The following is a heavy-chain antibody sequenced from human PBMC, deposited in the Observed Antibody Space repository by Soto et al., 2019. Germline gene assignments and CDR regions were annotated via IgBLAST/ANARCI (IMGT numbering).Heavy chain of an antibody. Sequence: QVQLVQSGAEVKKPGASVKVSCKASGYTFTSYYMHWVRQAPGQGLEWMGIINPSGGSTSYAQKFQGRVTMTRDTSTSTVYMELSSLRSEDTAVYYCAWGRDTATRGTRRGFDYWGQGTLVTVSS. CDR2: INPSGGST. J-gene: IGHJ4*02. CDR1: GYTFTSYY. D-gene: IGHD5-18*01. V-gene: IGHV1-46*01. CDR3: AWGRDTATRGTRRGFDY.